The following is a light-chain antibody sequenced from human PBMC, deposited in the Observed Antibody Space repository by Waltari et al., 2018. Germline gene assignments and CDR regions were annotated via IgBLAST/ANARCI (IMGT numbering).Light chain of an antibody. J-gene: IGKJ4*01. CDR3: QHRSNWPLT. CDR1: QNISSY. Sequence: EIVLTHSPATVSSSTGVSATLSCSASQNISSYLAWYQQRPGQAPRLLIYDASNRASDIPARFSGSGSGTDFTLTISSLEPEDSAVYYCQHRSNWPLTFGGGTTVEIK. CDR2: DAS. V-gene: IGKV3-11*01.